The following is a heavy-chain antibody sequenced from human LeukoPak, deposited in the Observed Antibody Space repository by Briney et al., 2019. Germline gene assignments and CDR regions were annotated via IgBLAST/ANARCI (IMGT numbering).Heavy chain of an antibody. CDR2: ISCSSSYI. V-gene: IGHV3-21*01. CDR1: GFTFSSYS. Sequence: PGGSLRLSCPASGFTFSSYSMNWVRQAPGKGREWVSSISCSSSYIYYTDSVKGRFTISRDNAKNSLYLQMNSQRAEDTAVYYCARDRLRGAFDIWGQGTMVTVSS. J-gene: IGHJ3*02. CDR3: ARDRLRGAFDI.